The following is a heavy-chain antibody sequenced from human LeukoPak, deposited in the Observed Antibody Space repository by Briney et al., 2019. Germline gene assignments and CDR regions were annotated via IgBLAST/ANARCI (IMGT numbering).Heavy chain of an antibody. CDR3: ARGRALDP. CDR1: GGSISPHY. J-gene: IGHJ5*02. CDR2: IYHSGGT. Sequence: PSETLSLTCTVSGGSISPHYWTWIRQPPGKGLEWIGSIYHSGGTYYNPSLKSRVTISVDTSKNQFSLKLSSVTAADTAVYYCARGRALDPWGQGTLVTVSS. V-gene: IGHV4-38-2*02.